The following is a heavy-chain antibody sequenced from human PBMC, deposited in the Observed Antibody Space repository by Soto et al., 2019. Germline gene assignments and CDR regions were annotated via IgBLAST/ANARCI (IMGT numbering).Heavy chain of an antibody. J-gene: IGHJ2*01. D-gene: IGHD6-13*01. CDR2: ISWNSGSI. CDR3: AKAAGYIAAAGYFDL. Sequence: PGGSLRLSCAASGFTFDDYAMHWVRQAPGKGLEWVSGISWNSGSIGYADSVKGRFTISRDNAKNSLYLQMNSLRAEDTALYYCAKAAGYIAAAGYFDLWGRGTPVTVSS. V-gene: IGHV3-9*01. CDR1: GFTFDDYA.